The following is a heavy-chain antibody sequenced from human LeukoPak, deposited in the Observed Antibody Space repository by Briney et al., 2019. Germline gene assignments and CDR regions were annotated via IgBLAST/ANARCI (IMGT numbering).Heavy chain of an antibody. V-gene: IGHV3-33*06. J-gene: IGHJ5*02. CDR1: GFTFSSYG. CDR3: AKGGSSGWSEH. CDR2: IWYDGSNK. D-gene: IGHD6-19*01. Sequence: GGSLRLSCAASGFTFSSYGMHWVRQAPGKGLEWVAVIWYDGSNKYYADSVKGRFTISRDNSKNTLYLQMNSLRAEDTAVYYCAKGGSSGWSEHWGQGTLVTVSS.